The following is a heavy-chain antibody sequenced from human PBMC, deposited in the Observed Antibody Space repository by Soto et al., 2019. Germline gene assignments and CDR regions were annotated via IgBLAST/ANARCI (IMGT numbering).Heavy chain of an antibody. Sequence: EVQLLESGGGLVQPGGSLRLSCAASGYSFSTYAMSWVRQAPGKGLEWVSGISAGGGSPFIADSVKGRFISSRDNAKDTLYLQMNSRTGEDTAIYYCVKHAEYQLVSWFDPWGQGTLVTVSS. V-gene: IGHV3-23*01. D-gene: IGHD6-6*01. CDR1: GYSFSTYA. CDR3: VKHAEYQLVSWFDP. J-gene: IGHJ5*02. CDR2: ISAGGGSP.